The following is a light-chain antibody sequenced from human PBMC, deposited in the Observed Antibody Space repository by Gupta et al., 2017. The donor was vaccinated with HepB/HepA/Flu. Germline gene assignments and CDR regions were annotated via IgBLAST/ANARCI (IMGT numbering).Light chain of an antibody. CDR2: GAS. CDR3: QQYNNWPLT. Sequence: EIVMTQSPVTLSVSPGERATLSCRASQIISSNLAWYQQKPGQAPRLLIYGASTRATGIPARFSGSGSGTEFTLTISSLQSEDCAVYYCQQYNNWPLTFGGGTKVEIK. V-gene: IGKV3-15*01. J-gene: IGKJ4*01. CDR1: QIISSN.